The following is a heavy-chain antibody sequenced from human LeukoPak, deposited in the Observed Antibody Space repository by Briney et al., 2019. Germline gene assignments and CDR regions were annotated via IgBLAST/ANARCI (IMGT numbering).Heavy chain of an antibody. CDR1: GYTLTELS. J-gene: IGHJ4*02. CDR3: ATGCSGGSCYSLFDY. V-gene: IGHV1-24*01. Sequence: ASVKVSCKLSGYTLTELSIHRVRQSPGKGLEWMGGFDPEDGETIYAQKFQGRVTMTEDTSTDTAYMELSSLRSEDTAVYYCATGCSGGSCYSLFDYLGQGTLVTVSS. D-gene: IGHD2-15*01. CDR2: FDPEDGET.